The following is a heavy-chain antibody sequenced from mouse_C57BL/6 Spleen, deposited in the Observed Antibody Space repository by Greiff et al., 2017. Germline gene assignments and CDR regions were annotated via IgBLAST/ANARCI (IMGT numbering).Heavy chain of an antibody. CDR1: GYTFTSYW. CDR2: LHPSDSDT. CDR3: AISAY. Sequence: QVQLQQPGAELVKPGASVKVSCKASGYTFTSYWVHWVKPKPGQGLEWIGRLHPSDSDTNYNQKFKGKDKLTVDKSSSTAYMQLSSLTSEDSAVYYCAISAYWGQGTLVTVSA. V-gene: IGHV1-74*01. J-gene: IGHJ3*01.